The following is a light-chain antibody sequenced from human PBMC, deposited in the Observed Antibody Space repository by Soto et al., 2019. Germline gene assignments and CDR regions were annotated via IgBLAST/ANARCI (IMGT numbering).Light chain of an antibody. CDR3: QQCFSTPLT. CDR1: RSISTY. V-gene: IGKV1-39*01. CDR2: GAV. J-gene: IGKJ5*01. Sequence: IQMTQSPCYRSASSGGRVTITCRASRSISTYLDRYQQKPGTAPRLLVYGAVTLHSGIPSRFNGSGSGTDFTLTISSLEPEDFAVYYCQQCFSTPLTFGHGTRLEIK.